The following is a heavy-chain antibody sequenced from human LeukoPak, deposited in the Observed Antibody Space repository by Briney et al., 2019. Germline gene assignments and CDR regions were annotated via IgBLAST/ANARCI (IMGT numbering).Heavy chain of an antibody. CDR2: NSWNSGSI. D-gene: IGHD5-18*01. V-gene: IGHV3-9*03. J-gene: IGHJ3*02. CDR1: GFIFDDYA. Sequence: PGGSLRLSCAASGFIFDDYAMQWVRQAPGKVLEWVAGNSWNSGSIGYADSVKGRFTIYRDNAKNSLYLQMNSLRAEDMALYYCAKDRLRGYSYGFEAFEIWGQGTMVTVSS. CDR3: AKDRLRGYSYGFEAFEI.